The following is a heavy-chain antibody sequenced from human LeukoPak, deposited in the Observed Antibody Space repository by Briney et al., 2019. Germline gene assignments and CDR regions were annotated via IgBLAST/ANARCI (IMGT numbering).Heavy chain of an antibody. J-gene: IGHJ4*02. CDR3: AREGGDSSGYYRDY. CDR2: IYYSGST. Sequence: PSETLSLTCTVSGGSISNSTYYWGWIRQPPGKGLEWIGSIYYSGSTYYNPSLRSRITILIDTSKNQFSLKVSSVTAADTAVYYCAREGGDSSGYYRDYWGQGTLVTVSS. V-gene: IGHV4-39*07. CDR1: GGSISNSTYY. D-gene: IGHD3-22*01.